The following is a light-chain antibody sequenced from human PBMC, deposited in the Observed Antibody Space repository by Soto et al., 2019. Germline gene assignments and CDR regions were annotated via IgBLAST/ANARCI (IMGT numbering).Light chain of an antibody. Sequence: QPVLTQSSSASASLGSSVKLTCTLSSGHSSYIIAWHQQQPGKAPRYLMNLEGSGSFNKGSGVPDRFSGSSSGAARYLTISNLQFEDEADYYCETWDINTHVVFGGGTKLTVL. CDR1: SGHSSYI. CDR2: LEGSGSF. J-gene: IGLJ2*01. CDR3: ETWDINTHVV. V-gene: IGLV4-60*02.